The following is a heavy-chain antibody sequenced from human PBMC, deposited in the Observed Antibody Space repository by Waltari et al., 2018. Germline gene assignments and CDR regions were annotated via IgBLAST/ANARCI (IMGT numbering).Heavy chain of an antibody. V-gene: IGHV4-38-2*01. J-gene: IGHJ4*02. Sequence: QVQLQESGPGLVKPSETLSLTCAVSGYSISSGYYWGGIRQPPGKGLEWIGSIYHSGSTYYNPSLKSRVTISVDTSKNQFSLKLSSVTAADTAVYYCARRVGYSYGYGGTRWDYWGQGTLVTVSS. CDR2: IYHSGST. CDR3: ARRVGYSYGYGGTRWDY. CDR1: GYSISSGYY. D-gene: IGHD5-18*01.